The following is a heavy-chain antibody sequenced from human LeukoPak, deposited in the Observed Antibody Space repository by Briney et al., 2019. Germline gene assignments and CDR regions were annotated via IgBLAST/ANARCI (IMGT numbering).Heavy chain of an antibody. CDR1: GFTFSSYA. J-gene: IGHJ4*02. CDR3: ARVPGYYFDY. Sequence: GGSLRPSCAASGFTFSSYAMHWVRQAPGKGLEWVTVISYDGSNKFYADSVKGRFTISRNNSKNTLYLQMSSLRAEDTAVYYCARVPGYYFDYWGQGTLVTVSS. D-gene: IGHD1-14*01. CDR2: ISYDGSNK. V-gene: IGHV3-30-3*01.